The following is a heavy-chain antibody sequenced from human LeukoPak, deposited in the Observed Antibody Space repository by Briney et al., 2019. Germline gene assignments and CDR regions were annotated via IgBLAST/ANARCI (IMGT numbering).Heavy chain of an antibody. CDR3: ARLDLNYYDSSGYYIFDY. Sequence: GESLKISCKGSGYSFTSYWIGWVRQMPGKGLEWMGIIYPGDSDTRYSPSFQGQVTISADKSISTAYLQWSSLKASDTATYYCARLDLNYYDSSGYYIFDYWGQGTLVTVSS. V-gene: IGHV5-51*01. J-gene: IGHJ4*02. CDR1: GYSFTSYW. D-gene: IGHD3-22*01. CDR2: IYPGDSDT.